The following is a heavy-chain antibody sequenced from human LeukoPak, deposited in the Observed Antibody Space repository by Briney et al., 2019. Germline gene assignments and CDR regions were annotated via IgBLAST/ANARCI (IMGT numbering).Heavy chain of an antibody. CDR1: GYTFTDYY. J-gene: IGHJ4*02. Sequence: GASVKVSCQASGYTFTDYYLHWVRQAPGQGLEWMAWINPRNAETKYARNFQGRLTMTRDTSTSAAHMELSRLTSDDTAVYFCARGSSLTGSKVPSDYWGQGTLVTVSS. CDR2: INPRNAET. V-gene: IGHV1-2*02. D-gene: IGHD1-20*01. CDR3: ARGSSLTGSKVPSDY.